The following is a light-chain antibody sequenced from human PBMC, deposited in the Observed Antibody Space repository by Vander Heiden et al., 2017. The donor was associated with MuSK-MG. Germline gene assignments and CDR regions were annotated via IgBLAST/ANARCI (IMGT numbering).Light chain of an antibody. Sequence: QSALTQPPSASGSPGQSVTISCTGTSSDVGRSTYVPWYQQHPANAPKLMFYEVSMRPSGVPDRFSGSKSGTTASLTVSGLQAEDEAEYYCTSYTGSTPYVFGTGTKVTVL. J-gene: IGLJ1*01. CDR2: EVS. V-gene: IGLV2-8*01. CDR3: TSYTGSTPYV. CDR1: SSDVGRSTY.